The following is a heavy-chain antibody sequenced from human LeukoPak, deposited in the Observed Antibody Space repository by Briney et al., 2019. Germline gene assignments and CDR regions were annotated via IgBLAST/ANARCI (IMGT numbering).Heavy chain of an antibody. CDR3: ARDIGTSHTGNYYDPLYYFDF. V-gene: IGHV4-39*07. Sequence: PSETLSLTCTVSGGSIISTKFYWGWIRQPPGKGLEWIGTTYYNGYTYYNPSLRSRVTTSIDTSKNRFSLKLSSVTAADTAMYFCARDIGTSHTGNYYDPLYYFDFWGQGALVTVSS. CDR1: GGSIISTKFY. J-gene: IGHJ4*02. D-gene: IGHD1-26*01. CDR2: TYYNGYT.